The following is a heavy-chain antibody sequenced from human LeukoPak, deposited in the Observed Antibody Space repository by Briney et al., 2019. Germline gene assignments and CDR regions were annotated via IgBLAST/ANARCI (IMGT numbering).Heavy chain of an antibody. Sequence: SQTLSLTCAISGDSVSSNSAAWNWIRQSPSRGLEWLGRTYYRSKWYNDYEVSVKSRITINPDTSKNQFSLQLNSVTPEDTAVYYCARHIGSRATAKSLLNWFDPWGQGTLVTVSS. J-gene: IGHJ5*02. CDR2: TYYRSKWYN. V-gene: IGHV6-1*01. CDR3: ARHIGSRATAKSLLNWFDP. CDR1: GDSVSSNSAA. D-gene: IGHD1-26*01.